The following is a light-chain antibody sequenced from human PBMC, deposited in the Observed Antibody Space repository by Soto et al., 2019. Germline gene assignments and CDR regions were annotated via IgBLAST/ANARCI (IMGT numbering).Light chain of an antibody. CDR2: DTN. Sequence: QSVLTQPPSVSAAPGQKVTISCSGASSNNGKNYVSWYQQLPGAAPKLVIFDTNKRPSGIPDRFSGSKSGTSAALDITALQTGDEADYYCGTWDTSLSAVLFGGGTKLTVL. CDR1: SSNNGKNY. CDR3: GTWDTSLSAVL. V-gene: IGLV1-51*01. J-gene: IGLJ2*01.